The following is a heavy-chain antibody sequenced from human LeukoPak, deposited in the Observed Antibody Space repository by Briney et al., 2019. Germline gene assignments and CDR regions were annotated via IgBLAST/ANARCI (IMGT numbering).Heavy chain of an antibody. D-gene: IGHD3-22*01. CDR2: IYPGDSDT. CDR1: GYSFTSYW. Sequence: GESLKISCKGSGYSFTSYWIGWVRQMPGKGLEWMGIIYPGDSDTRYSPSFQGQVTISADKSISTAYLQWSSLKASDTAMYYXXXXXXXXXXGYYYPSTFDIWGQGTMVTVSS. CDR3: XXXXXXXXXGYYYPSTFDI. V-gene: IGHV5-51*01. J-gene: IGHJ3*02.